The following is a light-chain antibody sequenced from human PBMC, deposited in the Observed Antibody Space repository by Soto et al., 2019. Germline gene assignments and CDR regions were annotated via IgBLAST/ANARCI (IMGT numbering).Light chain of an antibody. CDR2: GAS. CDR1: QGISSE. Sequence: EIVMTQSPATLSLSPGERAALSCRASQGISSELAWYQQKPGQPPRLLIYGASTRATGVPARFTGSGSGSDFSLTIRGLQSEDFAVYYCQQGHNWPLTFGQGTRLEI. J-gene: IGKJ2*01. V-gene: IGKV3-15*01. CDR3: QQGHNWPLT.